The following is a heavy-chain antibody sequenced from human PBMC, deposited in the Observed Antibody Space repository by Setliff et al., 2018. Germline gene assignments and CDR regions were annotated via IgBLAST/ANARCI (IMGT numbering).Heavy chain of an antibody. V-gene: IGHV1-8*02. CDR1: GYTFTSYD. CDR2: MNPNSGNT. Sequence: ASVKVSFKASGYTFTSYDINWVRQATGQGLEWMGWMNPNSGNTGYAQKFQGRVTMTRNTSISTAYMELSSLRSEDTAVYYCAISTIFGVVSPTPDAFDIWGQGTMVTVSS. D-gene: IGHD3-3*01. J-gene: IGHJ3*02. CDR3: AISTIFGVVSPTPDAFDI.